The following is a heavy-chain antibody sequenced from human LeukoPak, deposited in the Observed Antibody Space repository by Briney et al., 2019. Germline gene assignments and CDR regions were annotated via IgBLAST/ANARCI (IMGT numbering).Heavy chain of an antibody. V-gene: IGHV4-34*01. D-gene: IGHD3-22*01. J-gene: IGHJ5*02. CDR3: ARVNYYGSGGYYWWFDP. CDR1: VGSFSGYY. CDR2: INHSGST. Sequence: SETLSLTCAVYVGSFSGYYWSWIRQPPGKGLEWIGEINHSGSTNYNPSLKSRVTTSVDPSKNQVSLKLTSVTAADTAVHYCARVNYYGSGGYYWWFDPWGQGTLVTVSS.